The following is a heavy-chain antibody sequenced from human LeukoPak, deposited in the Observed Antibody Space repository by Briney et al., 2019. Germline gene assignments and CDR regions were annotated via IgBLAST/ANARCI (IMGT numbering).Heavy chain of an antibody. CDR3: ARDRYDSSGYYCISDY. CDR1: GFTFSTYG. J-gene: IGHJ4*02. V-gene: IGHV3-30*02. CDR2: IRYDGSNK. D-gene: IGHD3-22*01. Sequence: PGGSLRLSCAASGFTFSTYGMHWVRQAPGKGLEWVAFIRYDGSNKYYADSVKGRFTISRDNAKNSLYLQMNSLRAEDTAVYYCARDRYDSSGYYCISDYWGQGTLVTVSS.